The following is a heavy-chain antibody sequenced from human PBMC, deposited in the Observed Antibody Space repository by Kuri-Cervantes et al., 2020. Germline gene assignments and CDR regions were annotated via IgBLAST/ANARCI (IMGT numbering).Heavy chain of an antibody. J-gene: IGHJ5*02. CDR3: ARRRRGDWGWFDP. CDR2: ITPFNGNT. Sequence: SVKVSCKASGYTFTYRYLHWVRQAPGQALEWMGWITPFNGNTNYAQKFQDRVTITRDRSMSTAYMELSRLRSDDTAVYYCARRRRGDWGWFDPWGQGTLVTVSS. V-gene: IGHV1-45*02. D-gene: IGHD3-16*01. CDR1: GYTFTYRY.